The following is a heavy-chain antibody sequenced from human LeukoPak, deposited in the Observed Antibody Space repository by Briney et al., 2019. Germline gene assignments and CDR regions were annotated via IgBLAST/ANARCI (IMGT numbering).Heavy chain of an antibody. CDR2: ISSSGSTI. CDR1: GFTFSDYY. Sequence: GGSLRLSCAASGFTFSDYYMSWIRQAPGKGLEWVSYISSSGSTIYYADSVKGRFTISRDNAKNSLYLQMNSLRAEDTAVYYCASMGYYYDSSGYYRYWGQGTLVTVSS. J-gene: IGHJ4*02. V-gene: IGHV3-11*01. CDR3: ASMGYYYDSSGYYRY. D-gene: IGHD3-22*01.